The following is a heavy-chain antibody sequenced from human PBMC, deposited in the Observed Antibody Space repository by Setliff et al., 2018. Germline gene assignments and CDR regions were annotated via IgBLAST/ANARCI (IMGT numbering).Heavy chain of an antibody. Sequence: SGPTLVNPTQTLTLTCTFSGFSLSTSEVGVGWIRQPPGKALEWLAHIFSNDEKSYSTSLKSRLTISKDTSKSQVVLTMTNMDPVDTATYYCARIRTGYCSGGSCYWGYYFDYWGQGTLVTVSS. CDR3: ARIRTGYCSGGSCYWGYYFDY. CDR1: GFSLSTSEVG. J-gene: IGHJ4*02. D-gene: IGHD2-15*01. V-gene: IGHV2-26*01. CDR2: IFSNDEK.